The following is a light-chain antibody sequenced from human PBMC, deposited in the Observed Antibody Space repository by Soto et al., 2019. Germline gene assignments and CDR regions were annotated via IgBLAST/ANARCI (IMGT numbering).Light chain of an antibody. V-gene: IGLV2-14*01. CDR3: SSSTNLSTRV. CDR2: EVS. Sequence: SALTQPASVSGSPGQSITISCTGTSRDIGGYNYVSWYQQHPGKAPKLMIYEVSHRPSGVSNRFSGSKSRRTASLTISGLQAEDEADYYCSSSTNLSTRVFGTGTKLTVL. J-gene: IGLJ1*01. CDR1: SRDIGGYNY.